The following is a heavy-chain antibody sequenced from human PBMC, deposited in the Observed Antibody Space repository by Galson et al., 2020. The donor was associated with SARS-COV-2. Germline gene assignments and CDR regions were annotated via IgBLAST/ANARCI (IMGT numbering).Heavy chain of an antibody. V-gene: IGHV1-18*01. CDR2: INSYNGYA. J-gene: IGHJ5*02. D-gene: IGHD3-22*01. Sequence: ASVKVSCTASGYTFANYGFTWVRQAPGQGLEWMGWINSYNGYANYAKNFQGRVTMTTDTSTTTAYMELRSLRSDDTAVYYCARADYDSSGYYLNWFDPWGQGTLVTVSS. CDR1: GYTFANYG. CDR3: ARADYDSSGYYLNWFDP.